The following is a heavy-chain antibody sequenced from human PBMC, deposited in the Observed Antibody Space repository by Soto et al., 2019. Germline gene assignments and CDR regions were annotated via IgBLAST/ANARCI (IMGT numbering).Heavy chain of an antibody. CDR3: ARDGEDCSGGSCYSNGYYYGMDV. V-gene: IGHV3-30-3*01. D-gene: IGHD2-15*01. J-gene: IGHJ6*02. Sequence: GGSLRLSCAASGFTFSSYAMHWVRQAPGKGLEWVAVISYDGSNKYYADSVKGRFTISRDNSKNTLYLQMNSLRAEDTAVYYCARDGEDCSGGSCYSNGYYYGMDVWGQGTTVTVS. CDR1: GFTFSSYA. CDR2: ISYDGSNK.